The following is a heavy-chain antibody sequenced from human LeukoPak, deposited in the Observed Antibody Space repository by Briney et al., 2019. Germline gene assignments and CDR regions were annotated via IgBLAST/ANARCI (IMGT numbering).Heavy chain of an antibody. V-gene: IGHV4-38-2*02. CDR1: GYSISSGYY. Sequence: SETLSLTCTVSGYSISSGYYWGWIRQPPGKGLEWIGSIYHSGSTCYNPSLKSRVTISVDTSKNQFSLKLSSVTAADTAVYYCARTNVEMATTFDYWGQGTLVTVS. CDR3: ARTNVEMATTFDY. CDR2: IYHSGST. D-gene: IGHD5-24*01. J-gene: IGHJ4*02.